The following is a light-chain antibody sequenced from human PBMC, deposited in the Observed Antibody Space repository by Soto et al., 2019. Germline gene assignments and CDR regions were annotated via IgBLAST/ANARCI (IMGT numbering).Light chain of an antibody. V-gene: IGLV2-14*01. J-gene: IGLJ1*01. Sequence: QPALTQPASVSGSPGQSITISCTGTSSDVGAYNFVSWYQQHPGKAPKLIIHEVSNRPSGVSNRFSGSKSGNTASLTISGLQAEDEADYYCSSHGGSNTFYVFGSGTKVTV. CDR1: SSDVGAYNF. CDR3: SSHGGSNTFYV. CDR2: EVS.